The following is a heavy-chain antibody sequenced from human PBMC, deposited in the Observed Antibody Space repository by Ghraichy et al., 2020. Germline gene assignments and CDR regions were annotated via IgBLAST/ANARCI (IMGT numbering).Heavy chain of an antibody. Sequence: GESLNISCAASGFTFSSYSMSWVRQAPGKGLEWVSYITSGSGTIYYADSVKGRFTISRDNAKNSLYLQMNSLRAEDTAVYYCARASTYKWNQHWGQGTLVTVSS. V-gene: IGHV3-48*04. CDR3: ARASTYKWNQH. J-gene: IGHJ4*02. D-gene: IGHD1-1*01. CDR1: GFTFSSYS. CDR2: ITSGSGTI.